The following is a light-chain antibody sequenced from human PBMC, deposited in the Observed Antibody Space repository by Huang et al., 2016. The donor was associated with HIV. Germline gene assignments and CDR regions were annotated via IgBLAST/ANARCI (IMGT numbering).Light chain of an antibody. CDR2: AAS. J-gene: IGKJ1*01. V-gene: IGKV1-17*03. Sequence: DIQLTQSPSAMSASVGDRVSIPCRASQGIANYLVWFQQRPGGAPKRLIYAASSLQSGGPSRFSGSGSGTKFTLTSSGLQPEDFATYYCLQHHAYPRTFGQGTKVEV. CDR1: QGIANY. CDR3: LQHHAYPRT.